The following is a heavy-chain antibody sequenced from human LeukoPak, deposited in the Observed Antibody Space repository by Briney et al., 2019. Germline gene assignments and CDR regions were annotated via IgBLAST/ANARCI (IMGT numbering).Heavy chain of an antibody. CDR3: ASSPRGTEYFHH. J-gene: IGHJ1*01. CDR2: IDPNSGGT. D-gene: IGHD3-10*01. V-gene: IGHV1-2*02. CDR1: GYTFTGYY. Sequence: ASVKVSCKTSGYTFTGYYMHWVGQAPRQGLEWMGWIDPNSGGTNYAQKFQGRVTMTRDTSIGTAYMELSGLTSDDTAVYYCASSPRGTEYFHHWGQGTLVTVSS.